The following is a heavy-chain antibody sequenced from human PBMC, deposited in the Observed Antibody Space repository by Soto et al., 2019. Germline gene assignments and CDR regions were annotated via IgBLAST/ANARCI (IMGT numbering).Heavy chain of an antibody. CDR1: NGSISSRYY. Sequence: LQLQESGPGLVKPSETLSLTCTVSNGSISSRYYWGWLRQTPGKGLEWIASIYYVGSTYYSPCLESRVTISVDTSNNQFSLRLNSVTAADTAVYYCARTAVATHWYFDLWGRGTLVT. CDR3: ARTAVATHWYFDL. CDR2: IYYVGST. D-gene: IGHD6-19*01. V-gene: IGHV4-39*01. J-gene: IGHJ2*01.